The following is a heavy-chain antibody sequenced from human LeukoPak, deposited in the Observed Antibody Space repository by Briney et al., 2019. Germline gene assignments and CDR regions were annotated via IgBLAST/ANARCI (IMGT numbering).Heavy chain of an antibody. CDR3: ARSDFWSGYYTTVDY. D-gene: IGHD3-3*01. V-gene: IGHV1-2*02. CDR1: GYTFTGYY. CDR2: IIPNSGGT. Sequence: ASVKVSCKASGYTFTGYYMHWVRQAPGQGLEWMGWIIPNSGGTNYAQKFQGRVTMTRDTSISTAYMELSRLRSDDTAVYYCARSDFWSGYYTTVDYWGQGTLVTVSS. J-gene: IGHJ4*02.